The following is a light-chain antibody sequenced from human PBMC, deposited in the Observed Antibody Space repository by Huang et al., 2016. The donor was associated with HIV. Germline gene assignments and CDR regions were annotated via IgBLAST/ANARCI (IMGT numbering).Light chain of an antibody. V-gene: IGKV1-39*01. J-gene: IGKJ2*01. Sequence: DIQMTQSPSFLSASVGDRVTITCRASQIIDTFLNWYQHKPGRAPRLLIYATSSLQSEVPSRFTGGGSGTHFTLTINNLQPEDFATYYCQQSHTGPRTFGQGTKLEIK. CDR3: QQSHTGPRT. CDR2: ATS. CDR1: QIIDTF.